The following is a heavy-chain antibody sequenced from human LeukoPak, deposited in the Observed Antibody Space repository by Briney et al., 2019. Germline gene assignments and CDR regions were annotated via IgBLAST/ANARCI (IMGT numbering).Heavy chain of an antibody. CDR2: TYYRFKWYN. J-gene: IGHJ4*02. Sequence: SQTLSLTCTISGDSVSSNSAAWNWIRQSPSRGLEWLGRTYYRFKWYNDYAVSVKSRITINPDTSKNQFSLQLKSVTPEDTAVNYCARHDYGDSNFDYWGQGTLVTVSS. CDR3: ARHDYGDSNFDY. D-gene: IGHD4-17*01. CDR1: GDSVSSNSAA. V-gene: IGHV6-1*01.